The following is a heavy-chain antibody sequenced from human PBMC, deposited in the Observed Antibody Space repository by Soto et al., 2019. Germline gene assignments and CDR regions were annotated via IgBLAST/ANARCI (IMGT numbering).Heavy chain of an antibody. CDR3: AKHLEPV. CDR1: GFTFSSYG. J-gene: IGHJ6*02. V-gene: IGHV3-30*18. Sequence: GGSLRLSCAASGFTFSSYGMHWVRQAPGKGLEWVAVISYDGSNKYYADSVKGRFTISRDNSKNTLYLQMNSLRAEDTAVYYCAKHLEPVWGQGTTVTVSS. D-gene: IGHD1-1*01. CDR2: ISYDGSNK.